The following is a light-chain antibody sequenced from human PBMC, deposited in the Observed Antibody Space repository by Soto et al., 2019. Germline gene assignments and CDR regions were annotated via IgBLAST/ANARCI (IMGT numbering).Light chain of an antibody. Sequence: DIQMTQSPSSLSASVGDRITITCRASEGISSWFSCYQQKPGKAPKLLIYNASTLEIVFPSRFSGSGSGTEITLTISSLQPDDFATYYCQQYNSYWTFGQGTKVDIK. CDR1: EGISSW. J-gene: IGKJ1*01. CDR2: NAS. CDR3: QQYNSYWT. V-gene: IGKV1-5*03.